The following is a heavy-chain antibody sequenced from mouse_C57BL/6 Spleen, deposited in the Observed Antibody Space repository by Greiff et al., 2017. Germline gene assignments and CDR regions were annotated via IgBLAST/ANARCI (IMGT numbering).Heavy chain of an antibody. CDR1: GFSLTSYG. V-gene: IGHV2-5*01. Sequence: VKLVESGPGLVQPSQSLSITCTVSGFSLTSYGVHWVRQSPGKGLEWLGVIWRGGSTDYNAAFMSRLSITTANSQSHAFFKMNSRLADDTAICYCAEGGGVTATLRDWGQGTSVTVST. CDR2: IWRGGST. CDR3: AEGGGVTATLRD. J-gene: IGHJ4*01. D-gene: IGHD2-2*01.